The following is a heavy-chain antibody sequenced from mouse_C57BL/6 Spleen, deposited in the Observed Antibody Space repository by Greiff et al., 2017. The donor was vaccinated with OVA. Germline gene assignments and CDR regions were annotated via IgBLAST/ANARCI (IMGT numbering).Heavy chain of an antibody. CDR1: GYTFTSYW. CDR2: IDPSDSYT. D-gene: IGHD2-5*01. CDR3: ARLSNYFYAMDY. J-gene: IGHJ4*01. V-gene: IGHV1-69*01. Sequence: VQLQESGAELVMPGASVKLSCKASGYTFTSYWMHWVKQRPGQGLEWIGEIDPSDSYTNYNQKFKGKSTLTVDKSSSTAYMQLSSLTSEDSAVYYCARLSNYFYAMDYWGQGTSVTVSS.